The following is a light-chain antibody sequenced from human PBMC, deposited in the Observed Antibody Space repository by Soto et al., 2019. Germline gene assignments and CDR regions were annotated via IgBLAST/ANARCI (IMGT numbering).Light chain of an antibody. CDR1: QSISSY. CDR2: AAS. J-gene: IGKJ1*01. V-gene: IGKV1-39*01. Sequence: DIQLTQSPSSLSASVGDRVTITCRASQSISSYLNWYQQKPGKAPKPLIYAASSLQSGVPSRFSGSGSGTDFTLTISSLQPEDFATYYCQQSYSTLTSTFGQGTKVDIK. CDR3: QQSYSTLTST.